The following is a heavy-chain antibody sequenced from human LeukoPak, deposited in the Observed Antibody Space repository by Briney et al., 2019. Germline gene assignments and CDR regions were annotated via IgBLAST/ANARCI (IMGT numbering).Heavy chain of an antibody. Sequence: GRSLRHSCAASGFTFSSYGMHWVRQAPGKGLEWVAVISYDGSNKYYADSVKGRFTISRDNSKNTLYLQMNSLRAEDTAVYYCAKDLSGSFDYWGQGTLVTVSS. D-gene: IGHD2/OR15-2a*01. CDR3: AKDLSGSFDY. CDR2: ISYDGSNK. J-gene: IGHJ4*02. V-gene: IGHV3-30*18. CDR1: GFTFSSYG.